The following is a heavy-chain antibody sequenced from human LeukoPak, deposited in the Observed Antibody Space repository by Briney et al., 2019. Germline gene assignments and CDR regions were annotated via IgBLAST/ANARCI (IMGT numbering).Heavy chain of an antibody. CDR3: ARGIYGSGSYYSDY. D-gene: IGHD3-10*01. V-gene: IGHV3-21*01. Sequence: PGGSLRLSCAASGFTFSNYAMNWVRQAPGQGLEWVSSISISSKYIYYADSVKGRFTISRDNAENSVFLQMNSLRAEDTAVYYCARGIYGSGSYYSDYWGQGTLVTVSS. CDR1: GFTFSNYA. J-gene: IGHJ4*02. CDR2: ISISSKYI.